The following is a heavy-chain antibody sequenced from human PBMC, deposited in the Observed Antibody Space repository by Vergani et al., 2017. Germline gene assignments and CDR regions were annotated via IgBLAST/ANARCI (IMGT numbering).Heavy chain of an antibody. Sequence: QVQLQQWGAGLLKPSETLSLTCAVYGGSFSGYYWSWIRQPPGXGLEWIGEINHSGSTNYNPSLKSRVTISVDTSKNQFSLKLSSVTAADTAVYYCAREGIDDDFWSGYYPDAFDIWGQGTMVTVSS. CDR1: GGSFSGYY. J-gene: IGHJ3*02. CDR2: INHSGST. D-gene: IGHD3-3*01. V-gene: IGHV4-34*01. CDR3: AREGIDDDFWSGYYPDAFDI.